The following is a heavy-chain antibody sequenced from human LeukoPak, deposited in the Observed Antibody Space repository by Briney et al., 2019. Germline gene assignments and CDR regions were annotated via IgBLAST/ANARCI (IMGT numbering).Heavy chain of an antibody. CDR1: GGSISSYY. V-gene: IGHV4-59*08. Sequence: SETLSLTCTVSGGSISSYYWSWVRQPPGKGLEWIGYIYYSGSTNYNPSLMSRVTISVDTSKNQFSLKLSSVPAADTAVYYCAGQGVAAAGTSRFDYWGQGTLVTVSS. CDR3: AGQGVAAAGTSRFDY. CDR2: IYYSGST. J-gene: IGHJ4*02. D-gene: IGHD6-13*01.